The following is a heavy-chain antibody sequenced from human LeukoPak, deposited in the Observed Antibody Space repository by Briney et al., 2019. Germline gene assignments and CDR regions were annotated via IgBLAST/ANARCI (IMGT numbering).Heavy chain of an antibody. D-gene: IGHD2-2*01. J-gene: IGHJ4*02. CDR1: GFMFSSNW. CDR3: ARGRLGYCSSTSCPRRPFDY. CDR2: IKEDGTET. V-gene: IGHV3-7*01. Sequence: GGSLRLSCAASGFMFSSNWMGWVRLAPGKGLEWVANIKEDGTETYYVDSVKGRFTISRDNSKNTLYLQMNSLRAEDTAVYYCARGRLGYCSSTSCPRRPFDYWGQGTLVTVSS.